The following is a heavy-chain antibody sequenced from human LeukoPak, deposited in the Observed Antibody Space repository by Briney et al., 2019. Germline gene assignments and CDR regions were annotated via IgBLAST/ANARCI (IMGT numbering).Heavy chain of an antibody. CDR3: ARVGSGPLAVTFFDY. J-gene: IGHJ4*02. V-gene: IGHV4-30-2*01. CDR2: IHHSGST. D-gene: IGHD2-21*02. CDR1: GGSLTSGGSS. Sequence: PSQTLSLTCTVSGGSLTSGGSSWTWIRQPPGKGLEWIGYIHHSGSTYYNESLKNRVAISIDTSKNQFSLRLTSVTAADTAVYYCARVGSGPLAVTFFDYWGQGALVTVSS.